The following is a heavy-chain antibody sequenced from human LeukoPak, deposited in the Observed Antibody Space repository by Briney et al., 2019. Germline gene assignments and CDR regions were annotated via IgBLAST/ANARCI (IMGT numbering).Heavy chain of an antibody. V-gene: IGHV3-20*04. CDR2: IRWDGGST. J-gene: IGHJ4*02. Sequence: GGSLRLSCEASGFTFGDYGMSWVRQAPGKGLEWVSGIRWDGGSTGYADSVKGRFTISRDTSENALYLQMNSLRVEDTAVYYCAKVGQNYDILTYYFDYWGQGTLVTVSS. CDR3: AKVGQNYDILTYYFDY. CDR1: GFTFGDYG. D-gene: IGHD3-9*01.